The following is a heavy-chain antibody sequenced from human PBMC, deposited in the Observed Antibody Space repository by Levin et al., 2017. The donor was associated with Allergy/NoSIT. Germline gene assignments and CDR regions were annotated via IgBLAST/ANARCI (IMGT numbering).Heavy chain of an antibody. V-gene: IGHV1-2*02. CDR1: GYTFTGYY. Sequence: ASVKVSCKASGYTFTGYYMHWVRQAPGQGLEWMGWINPNSGGTNYAQKFQGRVTMTRDTSISTAYMELSRLRSDDTAVYYCARGGHLPMVRGVIIKYYFDYWGQGTLVTVSS. CDR2: INPNSGGT. J-gene: IGHJ4*02. CDR3: ARGGHLPMVRGVIIKYYFDY. D-gene: IGHD3-10*01.